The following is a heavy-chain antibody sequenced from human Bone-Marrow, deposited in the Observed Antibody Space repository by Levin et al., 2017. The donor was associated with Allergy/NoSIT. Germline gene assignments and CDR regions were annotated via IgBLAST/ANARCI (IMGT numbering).Heavy chain of an antibody. CDR1: GFTFSSYG. J-gene: IGHJ3*02. D-gene: IGHD5-12*01. CDR3: ARGAVATIGARDAFDI. Sequence: GESLKISCAASGFTFSSYGMHWVRQAPGKGLEWVAVISYDGSNKYYADSVKGRFTISRDNSKNTLYLQMNSLRAEDTAVYYCARGAVATIGARDAFDIWGQGTMVTVSS. V-gene: IGHV3-30-3*01. CDR2: ISYDGSNK.